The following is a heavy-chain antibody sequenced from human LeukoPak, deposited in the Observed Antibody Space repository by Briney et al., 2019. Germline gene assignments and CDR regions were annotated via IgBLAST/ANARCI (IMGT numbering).Heavy chain of an antibody. CDR1: GDSINISTHY. D-gene: IGHD3-16*02. CDR3: ARHHDYIWGSYHPFDY. V-gene: IGHV4-39*01. CDR2: IYYSGSA. Sequence: SETLSLTCTVSGDSINISTHYWGWIRQAPGKGLEWIGNIYYSGSAHYNPSLKGRVTISVDPSKNLLSLKLISVTAADTAMYYCARHHDYIWGSYHPFDYWGQGTLVAVSS. J-gene: IGHJ4*02.